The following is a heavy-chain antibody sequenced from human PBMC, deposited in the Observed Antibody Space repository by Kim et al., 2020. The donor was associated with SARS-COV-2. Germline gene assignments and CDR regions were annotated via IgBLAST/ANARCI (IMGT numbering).Heavy chain of an antibody. J-gene: IGHJ4*02. D-gene: IGHD3-16*02. Sequence: SETLSLTCTVSGGSISSSSYYWGWIRQPPGKGLEWIGSIYYSGSTYYNPSLKSRVTISVDTSKNQFSLKLSSVTAADTAVYYCARGDYDYVWGSYRYDYFDYWGQGTLVTVSS. CDR2: IYYSGST. CDR1: GGSISSSSYY. CDR3: ARGDYDYVWGSYRYDYFDY. V-gene: IGHV4-39*01.